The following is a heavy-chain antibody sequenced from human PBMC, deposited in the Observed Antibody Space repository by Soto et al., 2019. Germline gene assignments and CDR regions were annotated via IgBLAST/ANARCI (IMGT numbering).Heavy chain of an antibody. J-gene: IGHJ5*02. CDR1: GFTFSSYA. CDR2: ISGSGGST. CDR3: AKLPGLYDYVWGSYRLRIWFYP. Sequence: EVQLLESGGGLVQPGGSLRLSCAASGFTFSSYAMSWVRQAPGKGLEWVSAISGSGGSTYYADSVKGRFTISRDNSKNTLYRQMNSLRAEDTDVYDCAKLPGLYDYVWGSYRLRIWFYPLGQGTLVTVSS. D-gene: IGHD3-16*02. V-gene: IGHV3-23*01.